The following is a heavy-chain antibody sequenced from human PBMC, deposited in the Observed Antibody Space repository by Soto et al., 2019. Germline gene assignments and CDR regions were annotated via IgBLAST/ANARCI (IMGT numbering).Heavy chain of an antibody. CDR2: ISSSGSTI. J-gene: IGHJ4*02. D-gene: IGHD3-9*01. CDR3: ARAMGSYYDILTGYYVDY. Sequence: GGSLRLSCAASGFTFSDYYMSWIRQAPGKGLEWVSYISSSGSTIYYADSVKGRFTISRDNAKNSLYLQMNSLRAEDTAVYYCARAMGSYYDILTGYYVDYWGQGTLVTVSS. V-gene: IGHV3-11*01. CDR1: GFTFSDYY.